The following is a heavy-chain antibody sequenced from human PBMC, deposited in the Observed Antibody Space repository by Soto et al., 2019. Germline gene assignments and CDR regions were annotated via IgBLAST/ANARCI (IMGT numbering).Heavy chain of an antibody. D-gene: IGHD6-25*01. J-gene: IGHJ5*02. CDR1: GGGFNSYS. Sequence: SVKVSCKSSGGGFNSYSISWVRQAPGQGLEWMGVIIPIFGTPTYAQKFQGRVTITADKSTSTAYMEVSRLTSEDTAVYYCARGGPVIIPAATNWFDPWGQGTLVTSPQ. V-gene: IGHV1-69*06. CDR2: IIPIFGTP. CDR3: ARGGPVIIPAATNWFDP.